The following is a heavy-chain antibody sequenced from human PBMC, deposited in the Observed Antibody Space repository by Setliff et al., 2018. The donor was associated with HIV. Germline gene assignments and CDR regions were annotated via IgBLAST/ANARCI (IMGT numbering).Heavy chain of an antibody. D-gene: IGHD3-22*01. J-gene: IGHJ3*02. CDR3: ARSHYDSRGYYYRGDAFDI. Sequence: GGSLRLSCAASGFSFSIYEMNWARQAPGKGLEWLSYISSSSGTILYVDSVLGRFTISRDNAKNSLYLQMNSLRAEDTAVYYCARSHYDSRGYYYRGDAFDIWGLGTMVTVSS. CDR2: ISSSSGTI. V-gene: IGHV3-48*03. CDR1: GFSFSIYE.